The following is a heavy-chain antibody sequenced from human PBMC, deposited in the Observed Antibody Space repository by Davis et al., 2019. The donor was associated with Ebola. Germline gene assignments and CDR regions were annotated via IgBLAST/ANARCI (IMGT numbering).Heavy chain of an antibody. CDR3: ARASIRVVVVAATLRLGSDAFDI. Sequence: MPGGSLRLSCTVSGGSISSSSYYWGWIRQPPGKGLEWIGSFYYSGSTYYNPSLKSRVTISVDTSKNQFSLKLSSVTAADTAVYYCARASIRVVVVAATLRLGSDAFDIWGQGTMVTVSS. CDR1: GGSISSSSYY. D-gene: IGHD2-15*01. V-gene: IGHV4-39*07. J-gene: IGHJ3*02. CDR2: FYYSGST.